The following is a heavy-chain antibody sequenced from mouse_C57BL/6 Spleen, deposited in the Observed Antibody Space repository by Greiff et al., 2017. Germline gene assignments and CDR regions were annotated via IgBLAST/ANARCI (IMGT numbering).Heavy chain of an antibody. D-gene: IGHD1-1*01. J-gene: IGHJ4*01. Sequence: QVQLQQSGPELVKPGASVKISCKASGYAFSSSWMNWVKQRPGKGLEWIGRIYPGDGDTNYNGKFKGKATLTADKSSSTAYMQLSSLTSEDSAVYFCARDTTVVAPYAMDYWGQGTSVTVSS. V-gene: IGHV1-82*01. CDR1: GYAFSSSW. CDR2: IYPGDGDT. CDR3: ARDTTVVAPYAMDY.